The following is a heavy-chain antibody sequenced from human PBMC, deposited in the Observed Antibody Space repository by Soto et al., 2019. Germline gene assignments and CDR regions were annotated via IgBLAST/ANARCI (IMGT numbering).Heavy chain of an antibody. V-gene: IGHV1-69*01. J-gene: IGHJ6*02. Sequence: QVQLVQSGAEVKKPGSSVKVSCKASGGTFSSYAISWVRQAPGQGLEWMGGIIPIFGTANYAQKFQGRVTITADESTSTAYMELSSLRSEDTAVYYCASSGAARPFNLYYGMDVWGQWTTVTVSS. CDR3: ASSGAARPFNLYYGMDV. CDR1: GGTFSSYA. CDR2: IIPIFGTA. D-gene: IGHD6-6*01.